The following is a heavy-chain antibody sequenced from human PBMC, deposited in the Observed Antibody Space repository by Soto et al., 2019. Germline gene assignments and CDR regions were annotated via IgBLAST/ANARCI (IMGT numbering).Heavy chain of an antibody. CDR2: ISGSSSYI. CDR3: ARLWQRVVEAFDF. V-gene: IGHV3-21*01. Sequence: GGSLRLSCAASGFTFSSYSMNWVRQAPGKGLEWVSSISGSSSYIYYAESVKGRFTIFRDNAKNSLYLQMNSLRAEDTAVYYCARLWQRVVEAFDFWGQGTLFTVSS. CDR1: GFTFSSYS. D-gene: IGHD6-6*01. J-gene: IGHJ3*01.